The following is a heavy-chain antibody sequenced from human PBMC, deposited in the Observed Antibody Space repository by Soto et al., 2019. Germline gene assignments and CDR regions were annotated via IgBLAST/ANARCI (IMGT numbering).Heavy chain of an antibody. V-gene: IGHV3-30*03. Sequence: PGGSLRLSCAASGFTFSSYGMHWVRQAPGKGLEWVAIISYDGSNKYYADSVKGRFTISRDNSKNTLYLQMNSLRAEDTAVYYCARAPLWGTAMVLWYFDLWGRGTLVTVS. D-gene: IGHD5-18*01. J-gene: IGHJ2*01. CDR2: ISYDGSNK. CDR3: ARAPLWGTAMVLWYFDL. CDR1: GFTFSSYG.